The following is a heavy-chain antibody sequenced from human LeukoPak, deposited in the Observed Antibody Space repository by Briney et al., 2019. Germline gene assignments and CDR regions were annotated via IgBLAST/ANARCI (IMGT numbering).Heavy chain of an antibody. Sequence: GGSLRLSCAASGFTFSSYGMHRVRQAPGKGLEWVAFIRYDGSNKYYADSVKGRFTISRDNSKNTLYLQMNSLRAEDTAVYYCAKDVARSPDYWGQGTLVTVSS. V-gene: IGHV3-30*02. CDR1: GFTFSSYG. CDR3: AKDVARSPDY. CDR2: IRYDGSNK. J-gene: IGHJ4*02. D-gene: IGHD5-12*01.